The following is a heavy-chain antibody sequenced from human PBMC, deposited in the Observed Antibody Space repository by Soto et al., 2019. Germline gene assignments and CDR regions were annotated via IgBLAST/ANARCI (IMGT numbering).Heavy chain of an antibody. CDR2: IYYSGST. J-gene: IGHJ4*02. V-gene: IGHV4-59*01. CDR3: ARWAGYGDYFSYFDY. CDR1: GGSISSYY. Sequence: QVQLQESGPGLVKPSETLSLTCTVSGGSISSYYWSWIRQPPGKGLEWIGYIYYSGSTNYNPSLKRRVTKAVDTSKNQFSLKLSSVTAADTAVYYCARWAGYGDYFSYFDYWGQGTLVTVSS. D-gene: IGHD4-17*01.